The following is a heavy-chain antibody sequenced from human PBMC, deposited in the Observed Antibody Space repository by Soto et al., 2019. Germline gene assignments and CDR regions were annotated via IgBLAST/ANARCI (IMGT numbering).Heavy chain of an antibody. CDR3: AKSHEFGVVILYYFDY. J-gene: IGHJ4*02. D-gene: IGHD3-3*01. CDR1: GFIFSSYA. Sequence: GGSLRLSCSASGFIFSSYAMSWVRQAPGKGLEWVSAISGSGGSTYYADSVKGRFTISRDNSKNTLYLQMNSLRAEDTAVYYCAKSHEFGVVILYYFDYWGQGTLVTVSS. CDR2: ISGSGGST. V-gene: IGHV3-23*01.